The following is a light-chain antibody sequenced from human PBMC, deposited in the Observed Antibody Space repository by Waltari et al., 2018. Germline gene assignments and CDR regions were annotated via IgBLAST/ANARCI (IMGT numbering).Light chain of an antibody. Sequence: DIQVTQSPSTLAASVGDRVTITCRASQTISSWLAWYQQKPGKAPKLLIYKASTLESAVPSRFSGSGSGTEFTLLISCLQPDDFVTYYCQQYNSYPWTFGQGTKVEIK. CDR1: QTISSW. CDR2: KAS. J-gene: IGKJ1*01. V-gene: IGKV1-5*03. CDR3: QQYNSYPWT.